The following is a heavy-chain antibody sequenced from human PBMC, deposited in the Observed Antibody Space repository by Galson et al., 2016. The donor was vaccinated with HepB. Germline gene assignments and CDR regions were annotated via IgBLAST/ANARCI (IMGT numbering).Heavy chain of an antibody. J-gene: IGHJ4*02. V-gene: IGHV4-30-2*01. CDR2: IYHSGYT. CDR3: ARGSLSRYGSGSYYKN. D-gene: IGHD3-10*01. CDR1: GGSITSGAYS. Sequence: TLSLTCAVSGGSITSGAYSWSWIRQTPGKGLEWIGYIYHSGYTSYNPSLNSRVTISIDRSKNQFSLKLSSVTAADTAVYYCARGSLSRYGSGSYYKNWGQGTLVTVSS.